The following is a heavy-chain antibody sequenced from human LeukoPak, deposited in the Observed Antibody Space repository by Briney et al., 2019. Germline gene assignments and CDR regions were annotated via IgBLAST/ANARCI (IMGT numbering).Heavy chain of an antibody. Sequence: SETLSLTCTVSGGSISSYYWSWIRQPAGKGLEWIGRIYTSGSTNYNPSLKSRLTISLDTSKNQFSLNLSSVTAADTAVYYCAREGDKYANWFDTWGQGTLVTVSS. CDR3: AREGDKYANWFDT. J-gene: IGHJ5*02. CDR2: IYTSGST. V-gene: IGHV4-4*07. D-gene: IGHD2-8*01. CDR1: GGSISSYY.